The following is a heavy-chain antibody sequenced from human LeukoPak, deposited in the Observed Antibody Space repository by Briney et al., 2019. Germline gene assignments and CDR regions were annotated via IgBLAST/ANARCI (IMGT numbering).Heavy chain of an antibody. CDR3: AKGISTPDY. J-gene: IGHJ4*02. CDR1: GFTFSNYA. D-gene: IGHD2-2*01. Sequence: GGSLRLSCAASGFTFSNYAMSWVRQAPGKGLEWVSGISGGGGSTYYADSVKGRFTISRDNSKNTLDLQMNSLRAGDTAIYSCAKGISTPDYWGQGTLVTVSS. V-gene: IGHV3-23*01. CDR2: ISGGGGST.